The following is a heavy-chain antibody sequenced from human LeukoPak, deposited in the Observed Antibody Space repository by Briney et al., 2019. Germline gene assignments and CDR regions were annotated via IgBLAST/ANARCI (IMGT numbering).Heavy chain of an antibody. CDR1: GDSISSGGYY. D-gene: IGHD1-20*01. Sequence: PSETLSLTCTVSGDSISSGGYYLSWIRQHPGKGLEWIGYIYYSGSTYYNPSLKSRVTISVDTSKNHFSLKLSSVTAEDPAVYYCARITEPAPLRFDYWAQGPLVSVSS. CDR3: ARITEPAPLRFDY. CDR2: IYYSGST. J-gene: IGHJ4*02. V-gene: IGHV4-31*03.